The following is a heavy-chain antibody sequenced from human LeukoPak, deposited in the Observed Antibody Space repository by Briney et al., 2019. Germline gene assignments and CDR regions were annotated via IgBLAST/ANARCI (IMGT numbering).Heavy chain of an antibody. V-gene: IGHV1-18*04. D-gene: IGHD5-24*01. Sequence: ASVKVSCKASGYTFTGYYMHWVRQAPGQGLEWMGWISAYNGNTNYAQKLQGRVTMTTDTSTSTAYMELRSLRSDDTAVYYCARGRDGDGYNYVFDYWGQGTLVTVSS. CDR3: ARGRDGDGYNYVFDY. CDR2: ISAYNGNT. J-gene: IGHJ4*02. CDR1: GYTFTGYY.